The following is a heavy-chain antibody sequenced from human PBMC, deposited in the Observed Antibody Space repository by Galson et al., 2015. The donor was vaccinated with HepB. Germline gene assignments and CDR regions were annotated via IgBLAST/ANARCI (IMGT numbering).Heavy chain of an antibody. D-gene: IGHD6-13*01. Sequence: SLRLSCAASGFTVSSNYMSWVRQAPGKGLEWVSVIYSGGSTYYADSVKGRFTISRDNSKNTLYLQMNSLRAEDTAVYYCARAPYSSSWGTGVWGQGTLVTVSS. CDR2: IYSGGST. J-gene: IGHJ4*02. CDR1: GFTVSSNY. V-gene: IGHV3-66*01. CDR3: ARAPYSSSWGTGV.